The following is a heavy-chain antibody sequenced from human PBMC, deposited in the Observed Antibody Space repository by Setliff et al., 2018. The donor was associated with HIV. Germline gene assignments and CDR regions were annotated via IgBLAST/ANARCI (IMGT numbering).Heavy chain of an antibody. Sequence: SETLSLTCAVSGVSISAYFWSWIRQSPEKGLEWIGYIDNSGNTNYSPSLKSRITISRDTSKNQFSLKLNSVTAEDAAVYYCARSTPSVGYISEHWGQGTLVTVSS. J-gene: IGHJ4*02. CDR3: ARSTPSVGYISEH. CDR1: GVSISAYF. CDR2: IDNSGNT. V-gene: IGHV4-59*01. D-gene: IGHD5-12*01.